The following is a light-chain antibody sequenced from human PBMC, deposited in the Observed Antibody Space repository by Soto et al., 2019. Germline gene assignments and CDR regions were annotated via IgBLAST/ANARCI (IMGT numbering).Light chain of an antibody. CDR1: EDIRTS. V-gene: IGKV1-33*01. Sequence: DIQMTQSPSSLSASVGARVSITFQASEDIRTSLSWFQHKPGRAPKLLIYGASYLETGVPSRFSGSGSGTDFALTISSLQPEDIATYYCQHYNNLPPFTFGPGTIVDVK. CDR3: QHYNNLPPFT. CDR2: GAS. J-gene: IGKJ3*01.